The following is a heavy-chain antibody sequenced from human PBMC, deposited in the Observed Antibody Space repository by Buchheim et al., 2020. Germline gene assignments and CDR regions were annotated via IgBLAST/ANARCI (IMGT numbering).Heavy chain of an antibody. CDR1: GFTFSSYS. J-gene: IGHJ5*02. CDR2: ISSSSSTI. CDR3: ARDGNYCTNGVCYAFYNWFDP. V-gene: IGHV3-48*04. Sequence: EVQLVESGGGLVQPGGSLRLSCAASGFTFSSYSMNWVRQAPGKGLEWVSYISSSSSTIYYADSVKGRLTISRDNAKNSLYLQMNSLRAEDTAVYYCARDGNYCTNGVCYAFYNWFDPWGQGTL. D-gene: IGHD2-8*01.